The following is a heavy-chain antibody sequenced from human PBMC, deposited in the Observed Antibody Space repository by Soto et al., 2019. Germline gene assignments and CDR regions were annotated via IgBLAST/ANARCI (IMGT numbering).Heavy chain of an antibody. D-gene: IGHD2-15*01. CDR2: ISWNSGSI. Sequence: PGGSLRLSCAASGFTFDDYAMHWVRQAPGKGLEWVSGISWNSGSIGYADSVKGRFTISRDNSKNTLYLQMNSLRAEDTAVYYCARDRPPNDCSGGSCYRSYYYGMDVWGQGTTVTVSS. CDR3: ARDRPPNDCSGGSCYRSYYYGMDV. V-gene: IGHV3-9*01. J-gene: IGHJ6*02. CDR1: GFTFDDYA.